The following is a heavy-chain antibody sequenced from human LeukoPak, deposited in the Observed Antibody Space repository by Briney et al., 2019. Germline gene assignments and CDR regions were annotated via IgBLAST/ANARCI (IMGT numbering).Heavy chain of an antibody. CDR3: ASFVLVRGVITFDY. CDR1: GFSISSVYY. Sequence: SETLSLTCTVSGFSISSVYYWGWIRQPPGKALEWIGSIYYSGSTYYNPSLKSRVTISVDTSKNQFSLKLSSVTAADTAVYYCASFVLVRGVITFDYWGRGTLVTVSS. J-gene: IGHJ4*02. CDR2: IYYSGST. V-gene: IGHV4-38-2*02. D-gene: IGHD3-10*01.